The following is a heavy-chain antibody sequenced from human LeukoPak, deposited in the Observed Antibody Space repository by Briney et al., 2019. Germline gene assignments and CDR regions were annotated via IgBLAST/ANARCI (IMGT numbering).Heavy chain of an antibody. CDR2: INPDSGGT. D-gene: IGHD3-22*01. CDR1: GYTFTGYY. V-gene: IGHV1-2*06. Sequence: ASVKVSCKASGYTFTGYYMHWVRQAPGQGLEWMGRINPDSGGTNYAQKFQGRVTITADESTSTAYMELSSLRSEDTAVYYCELSDYYDSSGPQLADYWGQGTLVTVSS. CDR3: ELSDYYDSSGPQLADY. J-gene: IGHJ4*02.